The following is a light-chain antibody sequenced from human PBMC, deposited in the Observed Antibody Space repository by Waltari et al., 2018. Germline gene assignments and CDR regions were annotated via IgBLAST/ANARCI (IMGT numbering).Light chain of an antibody. CDR2: DVS. CDR1: SSDVGGYKS. V-gene: IGLV2-14*01. CDR3: RSYTSISSDV. Sequence: QSALTQPASVSGSPGQSITIPCTGTSSDVGGYKSVSWYQQPPGKAPKLIMYDVSKRPSGFSNRFSGSKSGNTASRTISGLPAEDEADYYCRSYTSISSDVFGTGTKVTVL. J-gene: IGLJ1*01.